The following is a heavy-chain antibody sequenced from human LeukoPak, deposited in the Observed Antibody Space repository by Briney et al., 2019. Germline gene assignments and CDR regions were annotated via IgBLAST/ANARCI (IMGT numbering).Heavy chain of an antibody. D-gene: IGHD2-2*01. CDR1: GGSISSSSYY. J-gene: IGHJ4*02. V-gene: IGHV4-39*01. CDR3: ASGSSTSDY. CDR2: IYYSGST. Sequence: PSKTLSLTCTVSGGSISSSSYYWGWIRQPPGKGLEWIGSIYYSGSTYYNPSLKSRVTISVDTSKNQFSLKLSSVTAADTAVYYCASGSSTSDYWGQGTLVTVSS.